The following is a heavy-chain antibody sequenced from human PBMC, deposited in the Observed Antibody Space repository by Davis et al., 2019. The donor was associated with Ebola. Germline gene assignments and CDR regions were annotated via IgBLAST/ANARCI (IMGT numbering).Heavy chain of an antibody. CDR1: GYTFTSYG. Sequence: ASVKVSCKASGYTFTSYGITWVRQAPGQGLEWMGWINPHNGNTNYAQNVQGRVTMTTDTSTSTAYMEVGSLRSDDTAVYYCARDLYSTRALWFGNDDAFDIWGQGTMVTVSS. CDR3: ARDLYSTRALWFGNDDAFDI. CDR2: INPHNGNT. J-gene: IGHJ3*02. V-gene: IGHV1-18*04. D-gene: IGHD3-10*01.